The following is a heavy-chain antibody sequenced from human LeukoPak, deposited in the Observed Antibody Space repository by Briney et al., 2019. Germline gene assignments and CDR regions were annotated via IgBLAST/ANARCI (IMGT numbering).Heavy chain of an antibody. D-gene: IGHD4-17*01. CDR3: ARDLTSVTTGCFDY. CDR1: GFTCSSYS. J-gene: IGHJ4*02. Sequence: PGGSLRLSCAASGFTCSSYSMNWVRQAPGKGLEWVSVIYTDSTTYYADSVKGRFTISRDNSKNTVYLQMNSLRAEDTAVYYCARDLTSVTTGCFDYWGQGTLVTVSS. CDR2: IYTDSTT. V-gene: IGHV3-66*01.